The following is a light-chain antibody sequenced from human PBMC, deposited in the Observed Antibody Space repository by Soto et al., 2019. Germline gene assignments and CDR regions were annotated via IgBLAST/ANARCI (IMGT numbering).Light chain of an antibody. CDR2: KAS. V-gene: IGKV1-5*03. CDR1: QSISSL. CDR3: HQYYSFPRT. J-gene: IGKJ1*01. Sequence: DIQMTQSPSTLSASLGDRVTITCRASQSISSLLAWYQHKPGKAPKLLIYKASSLHTGVPSRFSGSGSGTEFTLTITSLQPDDFATYYCHQYYSFPRTFGQGTKVEVK.